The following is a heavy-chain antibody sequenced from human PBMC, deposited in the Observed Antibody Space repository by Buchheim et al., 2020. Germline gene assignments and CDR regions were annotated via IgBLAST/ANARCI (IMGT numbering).Heavy chain of an antibody. V-gene: IGHV4-31*03. CDR2: IYYSGNT. J-gene: IGHJ4*02. Sequence: QVQLQESGPGLVKPSQTLSLTCSVSGGSIRSGGYYWNWIRQHPGKGLEWIGYIYYSGNTYYNPSLKSRLTISLDTSKNQFSLKLISVTAADTALDFCARGADRRLSVRFDYFDYWGQG. CDR3: ARGADRRLSVRFDYFDY. CDR1: GGSIRSGGYY. D-gene: IGHD5/OR15-5a*01.